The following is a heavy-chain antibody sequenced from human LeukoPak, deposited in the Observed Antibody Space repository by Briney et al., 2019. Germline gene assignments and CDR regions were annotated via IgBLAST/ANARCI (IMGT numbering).Heavy chain of an antibody. CDR2: ISAYNGKT. D-gene: IGHD6-19*01. V-gene: IGHV1-18*01. Sequence: ASVKVSCKASGYTFTSYGISWVRQAPGQGLEWMGWISAYNGKTNYAQKLQGRVTMTTDTSTSTAYMELRSLRSDDTAVYYCASTSSIAVARGAFDIWGQGTMVTVSS. CDR3: ASTSSIAVARGAFDI. CDR1: GYTFTSYG. J-gene: IGHJ3*02.